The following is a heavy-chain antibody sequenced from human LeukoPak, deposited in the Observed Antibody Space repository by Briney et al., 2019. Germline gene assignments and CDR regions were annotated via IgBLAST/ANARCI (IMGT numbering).Heavy chain of an antibody. V-gene: IGHV3-23*01. CDR3: GKETGIILVRGAVDY. CDR1: GFAFSSYA. Sequence: GGALRLSCAASGFAFSSYAMSWVRQAPGKGLEWVSVTSGSGGNPYYADSVKGRFTISRDNSKNTVYLHMNSLRAEDTALYYCGKETGIILVRGAVDYWGQGTLVTVSS. D-gene: IGHD3-10*01. J-gene: IGHJ4*02. CDR2: TSGSGGNP.